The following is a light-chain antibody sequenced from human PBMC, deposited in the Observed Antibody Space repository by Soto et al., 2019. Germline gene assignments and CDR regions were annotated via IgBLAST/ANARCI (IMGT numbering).Light chain of an antibody. J-gene: IGLJ2*01. Sequence: QSALTQPASVSGSPGQSITISCTGTSSDLGGYNYVSWYQQHPGKAPKLMIYDVSSRPSGVSNRFSGSKSGNTASLTISWLQAEDEADYYCSSYTSSSTVVFGGGTKLTVL. V-gene: IGLV2-14*01. CDR3: SSYTSSSTVV. CDR1: SSDLGGYNY. CDR2: DVS.